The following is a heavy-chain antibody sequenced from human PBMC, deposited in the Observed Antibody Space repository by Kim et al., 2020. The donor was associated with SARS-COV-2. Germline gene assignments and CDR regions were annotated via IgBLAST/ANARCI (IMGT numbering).Heavy chain of an antibody. CDR1: GYSFTSYW. J-gene: IGHJ6*02. V-gene: IGHV5-10-1*01. Sequence: GESLKISCKGSGYSFTSYWISWVRQMPGKGLEWMGRIDPSDSYTNYSPSFQGHVTISADKSISTAYLRWSSLKASDTAMYYCARSPARGGSSYYYYYYGMEVWGQGTTVTVSS. CDR2: IDPSDSYT. CDR3: ARSPARGGSSYYYYYYGMEV. D-gene: IGHD2-15*01.